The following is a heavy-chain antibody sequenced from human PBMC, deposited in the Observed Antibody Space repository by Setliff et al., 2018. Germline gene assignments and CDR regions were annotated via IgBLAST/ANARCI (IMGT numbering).Heavy chain of an antibody. V-gene: IGHV4-30-4*08. Sequence: SETLSLTCTVSGGSISSGDYYWSWIRQPPGKGLEWIGYIYSSGGTYYNPSLKSRVSISVDTSKNQFSLKLSSVTAADTAVYYCARESRYYCDNLGTLDYWGQGTLVTVSS. CDR2: IYSSGGT. D-gene: IGHD3-22*01. J-gene: IGHJ4*02. CDR1: GGSISSGDYY. CDR3: ARESRYYCDNLGTLDY.